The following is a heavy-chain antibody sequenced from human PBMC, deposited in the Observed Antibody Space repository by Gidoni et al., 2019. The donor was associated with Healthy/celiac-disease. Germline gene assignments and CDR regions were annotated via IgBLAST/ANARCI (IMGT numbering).Heavy chain of an antibody. Sequence: VSLLQSVAEGKKLELGVRLSCKASGRTFSSYAISSRRQAPGQGLEWMGGIIPIFGTANYAQKFQGRVTITADESTSTGYMEVSSLKSEDTPVCKSKRDSSSICSNSSCYRHYGMDVWGQGTTVTVSS. D-gene: IGHD2-2*02. CDR2: IIPIFGTA. J-gene: IGHJ6*02. V-gene: IGHV1-69*01. CDR1: GRTFSSYA. CDR3: KRDSSSICSNSSCYRHYGMDV.